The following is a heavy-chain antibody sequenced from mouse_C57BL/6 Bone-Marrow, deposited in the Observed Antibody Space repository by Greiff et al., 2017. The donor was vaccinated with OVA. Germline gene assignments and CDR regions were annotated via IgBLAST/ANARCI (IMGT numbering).Heavy chain of an antibody. CDR3: ARGDGSSPYFDY. D-gene: IGHD1-1*01. CDR2: IDPANGNT. Sequence: VQLQQSVAELVRPGASVKLSCTASGFNIQNTYMHWVKQRPEQGLEWIGRIDPANGNTKYAPKFQGKATITADTSSNTAYLQLSSLTSEDTAIYYCARGDGSSPYFDYWGQGTTLTVSS. J-gene: IGHJ2*01. V-gene: IGHV14-3*01. CDR1: GFNIQNTY.